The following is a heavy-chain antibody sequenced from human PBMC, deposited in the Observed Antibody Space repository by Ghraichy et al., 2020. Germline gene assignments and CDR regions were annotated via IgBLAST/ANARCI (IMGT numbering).Heavy chain of an antibody. CDR3: GRMPPTHSDGY. Sequence: SQTLSLTCSVSGDSIRSNYWNWFRQPPGKGLEWVAFLFNGGSPNYNPSLRGRVTLSLDTSKNQFSLSLNSVTTADTAVYYCGRMPPTHSDGYWGQGALVTVSS. CDR1: GDSIRSNY. J-gene: IGHJ4*02. D-gene: IGHD2-2*01. CDR2: LFNGGSP. V-gene: IGHV4-59*01.